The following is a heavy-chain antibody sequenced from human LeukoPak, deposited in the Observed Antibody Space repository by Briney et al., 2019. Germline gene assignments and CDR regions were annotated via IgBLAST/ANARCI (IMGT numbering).Heavy chain of an antibody. V-gene: IGHV1-2*02. J-gene: IGHJ3*02. CDR3: ATDVYYYGSGSYFAFDI. D-gene: IGHD3-10*01. CDR2: INPNSGGT. Sequence: EASVKVSCKASGYTFTGYYMHWVRQAPGQGLEWMGWINPNSGGTNYAQKFQGRVTMTRDTSISTAYMELSRLRSDDTAVYYCATDVYYYGSGSYFAFDIWGQGTMVTVSS. CDR1: GYTFTGYY.